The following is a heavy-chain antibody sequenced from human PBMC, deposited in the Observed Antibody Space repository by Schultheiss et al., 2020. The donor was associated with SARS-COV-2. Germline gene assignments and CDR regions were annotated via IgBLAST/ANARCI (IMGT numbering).Heavy chain of an antibody. Sequence: SETLSLTYAVSGYSISDEYSWDWIRQPPGKGLEWIGRIYTSGSTNYNPSLKSRVTISVDTSKNQFSLKLSSVTAADTAVYYCARYCYTTACYVKRGFDYWGQGTLVTVSS. V-gene: IGHV4-38-2*01. J-gene: IGHJ4*02. CDR2: IYTSGST. CDR1: GYSISDEYS. D-gene: IGHD2-2*01. CDR3: ARYCYTTACYVKRGFDY.